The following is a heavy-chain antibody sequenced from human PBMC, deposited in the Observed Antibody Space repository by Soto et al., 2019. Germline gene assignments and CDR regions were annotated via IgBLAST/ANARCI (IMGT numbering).Heavy chain of an antibody. J-gene: IGHJ4*02. Sequence: GGSLRLSCAASGFTFSSYAMHWVRQAPGKGLEWVAVISYDGSNKYYADSVKGRFTISRDNSKNTLYLQMNSLRAEDTAVYYCARGKDSYGSTSIDYWGQGTLVTVSS. CDR2: ISYDGSNK. V-gene: IGHV3-30-3*01. D-gene: IGHD5-18*01. CDR1: GFTFSSYA. CDR3: ARGKDSYGSTSIDY.